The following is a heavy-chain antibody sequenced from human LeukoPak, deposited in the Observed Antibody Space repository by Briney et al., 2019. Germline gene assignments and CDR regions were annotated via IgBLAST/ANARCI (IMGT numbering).Heavy chain of an antibody. Sequence: SETLSLTCTASGGSIRSSSYYWGWIRQPPGKGLEWIGSIYYDGSPYYNPSLKSRVTISVDTSKNQFSLTVRSVTAADTAVYYCARQVLEMTAMYAFDIWGQGTIVTVSS. V-gene: IGHV4-39*01. CDR3: ARQVLEMTAMYAFDI. J-gene: IGHJ3*02. CDR1: GGSIRSSSYY. CDR2: IYYDGSP. D-gene: IGHD5-24*01.